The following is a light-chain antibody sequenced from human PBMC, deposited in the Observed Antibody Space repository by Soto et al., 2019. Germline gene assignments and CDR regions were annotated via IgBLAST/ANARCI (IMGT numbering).Light chain of an antibody. J-gene: IGKJ4*01. CDR1: QSFSSH. V-gene: IGKV1-9*01. CDR2: AAS. CDR3: QQRDSYPPGT. Sequence: DIQLTQSPSFLSASVGDRVTITCRASQSFSSHLAWYQQKPVKAPKLLIYAASSLQSGVPSRFSGSGSGTEFTLTISSLQPEDFATYYCQQRDSYPPGTVGGGNKLEIK.